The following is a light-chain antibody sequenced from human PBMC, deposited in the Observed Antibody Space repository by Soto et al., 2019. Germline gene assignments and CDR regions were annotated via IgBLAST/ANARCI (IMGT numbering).Light chain of an antibody. Sequence: EIVLTQSPATLSLSPGERATLSCRASQIVSSYLAWYQQKPVQAPRLLIYDASNRATGISARFSGSGSGTDFTLTISNLEPEDFAVYYCQQRSKWPPEVTFGQGTRLETK. CDR2: DAS. CDR3: QQRSKWPPEVT. CDR1: QIVSSY. J-gene: IGKJ5*01. V-gene: IGKV3-11*01.